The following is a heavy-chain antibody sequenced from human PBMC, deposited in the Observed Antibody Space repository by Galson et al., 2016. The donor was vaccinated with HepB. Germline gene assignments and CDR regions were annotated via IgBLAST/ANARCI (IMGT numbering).Heavy chain of an antibody. CDR2: IYHSGRA. D-gene: IGHD6-13*01. J-gene: IGHJ4*02. V-gene: IGHV4-39*07. CDR1: GGSISSSSFY. Sequence: ETLSLTCSVSGGSISSSSFYWGWIRQPPGKGLEWIGYIYHSGRANYNPSLKSRVTMSVDKSKNNFSLNLNSVTAADTAVYYCARVPPATWYGYFDSWGPGTLVTVSS. CDR3: ARVPPATWYGYFDS.